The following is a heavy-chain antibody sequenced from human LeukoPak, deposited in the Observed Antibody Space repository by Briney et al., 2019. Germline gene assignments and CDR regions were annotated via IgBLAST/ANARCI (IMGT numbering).Heavy chain of an antibody. CDR1: GYIVTGYY. CDR3: APHRGNTVHY. V-gene: IGHV1-18*04. D-gene: IGHD4-17*01. J-gene: IGHJ4*01. Sequence: ASVKVSCKASGYIVTGYYMNWVRQATGQGLEWMGWLSAYNGNTNYRQQLQGRVTMTTDTSTSTGYMEVRSLRSDDPAVYYCAPHRGNTVHYWGQGTLVNVSS. CDR2: LSAYNGNT.